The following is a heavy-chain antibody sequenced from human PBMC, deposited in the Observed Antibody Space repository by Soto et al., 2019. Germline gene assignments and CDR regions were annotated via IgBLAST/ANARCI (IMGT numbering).Heavy chain of an antibody. D-gene: IGHD6-13*01. J-gene: IGHJ4*02. V-gene: IGHV1-18*01. CDR1: GYTFTSYG. Sequence: ASVKVSCKASGYTFTSYGTSWVRQAPGQGLEWMGWISAYNGNTNYAQKLQGRVTMTTDTSTSTAYMELRSLRSDDTAVYYCARDEAAARNLRVYPGFDYWGQGTLVTVSS. CDR3: ARDEAAARNLRVYPGFDY. CDR2: ISAYNGNT.